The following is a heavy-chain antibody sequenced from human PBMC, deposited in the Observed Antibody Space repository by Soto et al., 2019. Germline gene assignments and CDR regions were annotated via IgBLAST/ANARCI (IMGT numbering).Heavy chain of an antibody. Sequence: QVQLVQSGAEVKKPGASVRVSCKAFDYTFTNFGISWVRQAPGRGLEWMGWISGYNGDTTYAQKFQGRVTMTTDTVKTTAYLELSSLRSEDTAVYYCAADHHLSRYFDYLSSWGQGTMVTVSS. CDR2: ISGYNGDT. CDR1: DYTFTNFG. V-gene: IGHV1-18*01. CDR3: AADHHLSRYFDYLSS. D-gene: IGHD3-9*01. J-gene: IGHJ3*01.